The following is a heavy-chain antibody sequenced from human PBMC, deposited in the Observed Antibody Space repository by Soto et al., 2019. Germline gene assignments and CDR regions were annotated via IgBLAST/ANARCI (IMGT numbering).Heavy chain of an antibody. V-gene: IGHV3-23*01. CDR2: ISGSVGGT. CDR1: GFTFSTDA. D-gene: IGHD3-22*01. CDR3: AKDGFYYDSSGYYPFDY. Sequence: GGSLRLSCAASGFTFSTDAMSWVRQAPGKGPEWVSTISGSVGGTYYADSVKGRFTISRDNSKNTLYLQMSSLRAEDTAVYYCAKDGFYYDSSGYYPFDYWGQGTLVTVSS. J-gene: IGHJ4*02.